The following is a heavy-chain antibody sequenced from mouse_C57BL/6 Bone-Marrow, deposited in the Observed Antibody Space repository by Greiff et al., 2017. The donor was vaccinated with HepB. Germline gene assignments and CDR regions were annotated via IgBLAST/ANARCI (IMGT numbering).Heavy chain of an antibody. D-gene: IGHD2-4*01. CDR3: ARGYDYDDAMDY. CDR1: GFTFSDFY. CDR2: SRNKANDYTT. Sequence: EVMLVESGGGLVQSGRSLRLSCATSGFTFSDFYMEWVRQAPGKGLEWIAASRNKANDYTTEYSASVKGRFIVSRDTSQSILYLQMNALRAEDTAIYYCARGYDYDDAMDYWGQGTSVTVSS. V-gene: IGHV7-1*01. J-gene: IGHJ4*01.